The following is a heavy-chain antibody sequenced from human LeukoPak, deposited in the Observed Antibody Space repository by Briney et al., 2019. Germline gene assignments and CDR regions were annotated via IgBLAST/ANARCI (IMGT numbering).Heavy chain of an antibody. J-gene: IGHJ6*03. CDR3: ARTPPMEYYDSPPYYYMDV. V-gene: IGHV1-69*05. CDR2: IIPNFGTA. CDR1: GGTFSSYA. Sequence: ASVKVSCKASGGTFSSYAISWVRQAPGQGLEWMGGIIPNFGTANYAQKFQGRVTITTDESTSTAYMELSSLRSEDTAVYYCARTPPMEYYDSPPYYYMDVWGKGTTVTVSS. D-gene: IGHD3-22*01.